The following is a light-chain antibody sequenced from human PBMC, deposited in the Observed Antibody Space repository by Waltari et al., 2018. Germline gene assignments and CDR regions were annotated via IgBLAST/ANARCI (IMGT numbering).Light chain of an antibody. V-gene: IGKV1-5*03. CDR1: QSVSSW. CDR3: QQYNTYPRT. CDR2: RAS. J-gene: IGKJ2*01. Sequence: DIQMTQSPPPLSASVGDRVTITCRASQSVSSWLAWYQQKQGKAPNLLLYRASSLESGVPSRFSGSGSGTEFTLTISSLQPDDFATYYCQQYNTYPRTFGQGTKLEIK.